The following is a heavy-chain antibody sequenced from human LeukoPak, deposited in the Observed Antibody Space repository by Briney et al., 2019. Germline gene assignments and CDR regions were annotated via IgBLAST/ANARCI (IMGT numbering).Heavy chain of an antibody. CDR3: AMGDYFDY. J-gene: IGHJ4*02. CDR1: GFTVSSNY. V-gene: IGHV3-7*01. CDR2: IDQYESEK. Sequence: PGGSLRLSCAASGFTVSSNYMSWVRQAPGKGLEWVANIDQYESEKYYVDSVKGRFTISRDNAKNSLYLQMNSLRVEDTAMYYCAMGDYFDYWGQGTLVTVSS.